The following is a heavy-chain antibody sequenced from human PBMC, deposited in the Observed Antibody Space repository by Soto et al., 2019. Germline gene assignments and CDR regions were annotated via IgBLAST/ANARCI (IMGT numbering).Heavy chain of an antibody. V-gene: IGHV4-34*01. Sequence: SETLSLTCAVYGGSFSGYYWSWIRQPPGKGLEWIGEINHSGSTNYNPSLKSRVTISVDTSKNQFSLKLSSVTAADTAVYYCARGIRSSTRRRSDWFDPWGQGTLVTVSS. D-gene: IGHD2-2*01. CDR3: ARGIRSSTRRRSDWFDP. J-gene: IGHJ5*02. CDR2: INHSGST. CDR1: GGSFSGYY.